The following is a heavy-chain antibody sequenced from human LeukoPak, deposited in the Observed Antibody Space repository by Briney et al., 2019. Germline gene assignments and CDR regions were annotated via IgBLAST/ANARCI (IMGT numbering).Heavy chain of an antibody. V-gene: IGHV3-7*01. Sequence: GGSLRLSCAASGFTFSRYWMNWVRQAPEKGLEWVANIKRDGSEKYYVDSVKGRFTISRDNAKNSLYLQMNSLRAEDTAVYYCARKGVIYYDSSGYPYYFDYWGQGTLVTVSS. J-gene: IGHJ4*02. CDR2: IKRDGSEK. CDR1: GFTFSRYW. D-gene: IGHD3-22*01. CDR3: ARKGVIYYDSSGYPYYFDY.